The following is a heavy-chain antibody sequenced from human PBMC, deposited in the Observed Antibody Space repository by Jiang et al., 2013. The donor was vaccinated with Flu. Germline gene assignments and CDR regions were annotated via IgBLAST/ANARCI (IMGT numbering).Heavy chain of an antibody. V-gene: IGHV4-4*07. Sequence: GLVKPSETLSLTCTVSGGSISSYYWSWIRQPAGKGLEWIGRIYTSGSTNYNPSHKSRVTMSVDTSRNQFSLKLSSMTAADTAVYYCARASYGGEFMDAFDIWGQGTMVTVSS. J-gene: IGHJ3*02. D-gene: IGHD4-23*01. CDR2: IYTSGST. CDR1: GGSISSYY. CDR3: ARASYGGEFMDAFDI.